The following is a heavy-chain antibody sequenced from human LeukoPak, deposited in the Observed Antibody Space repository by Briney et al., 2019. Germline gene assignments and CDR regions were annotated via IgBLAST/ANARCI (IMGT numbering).Heavy chain of an antibody. CDR3: ARVNWNYGLGAFDI. CDR1: GFTFSSYW. Sequence: GGSLRLSCAASGFTFSSYWMYWVRQAPGKGLEWVSVIYSGGSTYYADSVKGRFTISRDNSKNTLYLQMNSLRAEDTAVYYCARVNWNYGLGAFDIWGQGTMVTVSS. V-gene: IGHV3-53*01. D-gene: IGHD1-7*01. J-gene: IGHJ3*02. CDR2: IYSGGST.